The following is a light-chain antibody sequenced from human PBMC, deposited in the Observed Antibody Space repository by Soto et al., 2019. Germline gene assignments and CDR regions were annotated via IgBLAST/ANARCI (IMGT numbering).Light chain of an antibody. CDR2: KAS. Sequence: DIQMTQSPSTLSASVGDRVTITCRASQSISYWLAWYQQKPGKAPKLLINKASNLESGAPSRFSGSGSGTEFSLTISSLQPDDFATYYCQHYANYPITFGGGTKVEIK. J-gene: IGKJ4*01. CDR1: QSISYW. V-gene: IGKV1-5*03. CDR3: QHYANYPIT.